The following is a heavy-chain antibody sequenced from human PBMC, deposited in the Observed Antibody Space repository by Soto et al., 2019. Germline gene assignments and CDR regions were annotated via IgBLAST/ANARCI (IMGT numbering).Heavy chain of an antibody. D-gene: IGHD2-15*01. Sequence: QVPLVQSGAEVKKPGSSVKVSCKASRDTFSTYGISWVRQAPGQGLEWMGGIVPIFGARTYAQKFQGRVTLTADESTTTAYRELSSLRSDDTAVYYCASGPKDCSGERCDAVKVYYSYGMDIWGRGTTVSVSS. V-gene: IGHV1-69*12. CDR2: IVPIFGAR. CDR1: RDTFSTYG. J-gene: IGHJ6*02. CDR3: ASGPKDCSGERCDAVKVYYSYGMDI.